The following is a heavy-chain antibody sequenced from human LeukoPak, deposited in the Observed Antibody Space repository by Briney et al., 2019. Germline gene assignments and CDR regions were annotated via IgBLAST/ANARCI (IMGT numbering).Heavy chain of an antibody. D-gene: IGHD3-9*01. V-gene: IGHV4-59*12. J-gene: IGHJ4*02. Sequence: SETPSLTCTVSGGSISSYYWSWIRQPPGKGLEWIGYIYYSGSTNYNPSLKSRVTISVDTSKNQFSLKLSSVTAADTAVYYCARDKGHFDVDYWGQGTLVTVSS. CDR2: IYYSGST. CDR3: ARDKGHFDVDY. CDR1: GGSISSYY.